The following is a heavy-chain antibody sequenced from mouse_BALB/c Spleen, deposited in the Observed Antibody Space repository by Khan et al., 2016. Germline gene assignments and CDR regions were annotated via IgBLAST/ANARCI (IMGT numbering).Heavy chain of an antibody. CDR2: IDPENGNT. Sequence: VQLKQSGAELVRPGALVKLSCKASGFNIKDYCMHWVKQRPEQGLEWIGWIDPENGNTIYYPKFQGKASITADTSSNTAYLQLSSLTSEDTAVYYCARDFVNYFWGQGTSLTVSS. J-gene: IGHJ2*02. CDR1: GFNIKDYC. V-gene: IGHV14-1*02. CDR3: ARDFVNYF.